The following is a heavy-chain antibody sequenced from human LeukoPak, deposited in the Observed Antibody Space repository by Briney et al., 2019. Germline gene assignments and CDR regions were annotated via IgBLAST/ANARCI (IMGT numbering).Heavy chain of an antibody. CDR3: AGRLWRRDGYNLSAFDI. D-gene: IGHD5-24*01. J-gene: IGHJ3*02. CDR1: GGSISSYY. V-gene: IGHV4-59*01. Sequence: ASETLSLTCTVSGGSISSYYWSWIRQPPGKGLEWIGYIYYSGSTNYNPSLKSRVTISVDTSKNQFSLKLSSVTAADTAVYYCAGRLWRRDGYNLSAFDIWGQGTMVTVSS. CDR2: IYYSGST.